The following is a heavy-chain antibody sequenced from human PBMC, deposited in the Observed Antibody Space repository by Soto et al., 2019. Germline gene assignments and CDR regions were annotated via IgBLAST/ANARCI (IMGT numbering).Heavy chain of an antibody. J-gene: IGHJ4*02. CDR3: ARDYPVHYYYDSSGYSFHVPVFDY. Sequence: SETLSLTCTVSGGSISSYYWSWIRQPAGKGLEWIGRIYTSGSTNYNPSLKSRVTMSVDTSKNQFSLKLSSVTAADTAVYYCARDYPVHYYYDSSGYSFHVPVFDYWGQGTLVTSPQ. CDR1: GGSISSYY. V-gene: IGHV4-4*07. D-gene: IGHD3-22*01. CDR2: IYTSGST.